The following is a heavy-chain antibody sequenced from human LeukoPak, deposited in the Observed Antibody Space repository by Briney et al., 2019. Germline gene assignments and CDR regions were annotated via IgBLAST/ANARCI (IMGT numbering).Heavy chain of an antibody. D-gene: IGHD3-10*02. CDR2: IYHSGST. V-gene: IGHV4-30-2*01. Sequence: SETLSLTCAVSGGSISSGGYSWSWIRQPPGKGLEWIGYIYHSGSTYYNPSLKSRVTISVDRSKTQFSLKLSSVTAADTAVYYCARHARGYEGDAFDIWGQGTMVTVSS. J-gene: IGHJ3*02. CDR3: ARHARGYEGDAFDI. CDR1: GGSISSGGYS.